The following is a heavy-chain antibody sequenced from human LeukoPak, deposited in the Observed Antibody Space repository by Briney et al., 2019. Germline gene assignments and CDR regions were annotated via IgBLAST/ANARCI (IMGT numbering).Heavy chain of an antibody. Sequence: SETLSLTCSVSGGCISSDYWTWIRQPPEKGLEWIGYNSNSGTTNYNPSLKSRVTMSVDTSKNQFSLSLTSVTAADTAVSYCARVLRAEERYYFDHWGQGTLVTVS. V-gene: IGHV4-59*01. CDR1: GGCISSDY. D-gene: IGHD2-2*01. J-gene: IGHJ4*02. CDR3: ARVLRAEERYYFDH. CDR2: NSNSGTT.